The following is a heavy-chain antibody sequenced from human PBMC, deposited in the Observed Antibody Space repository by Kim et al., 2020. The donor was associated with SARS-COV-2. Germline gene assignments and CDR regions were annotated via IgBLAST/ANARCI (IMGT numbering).Heavy chain of an antibody. CDR2: IKSKTDGGTT. J-gene: IGHJ4*02. Sequence: GGSLRLSCAASGFTFSNAWMSWVRQAPGKGLEWVGRIKSKTDGGTTDYAAPVKGRFTISRDDSKNTLYLQMNSLKTEDTAVYYCTTGRFLEWLLPEVHFDYWGQGTLVTVSS. V-gene: IGHV3-15*01. CDR3: TTGRFLEWLLPEVHFDY. CDR1: GFTFSNAW. D-gene: IGHD3-3*01.